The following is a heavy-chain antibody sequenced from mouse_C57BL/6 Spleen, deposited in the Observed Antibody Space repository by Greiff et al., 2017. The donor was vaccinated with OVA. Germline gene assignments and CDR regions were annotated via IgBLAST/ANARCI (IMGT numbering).Heavy chain of an antibody. D-gene: IGHD1-1*01. CDR2: IDPSDSET. V-gene: IGHV1-52*01. CDR3: ARDYYGSSSHYFDY. Sequence: QVQLQQPGAELVRPGSSVKLSCKASGYTFTSYWMHWVKQRPIQGLEWIGNIDPSDSETHYNQKFKDKATLTVDKSSSTAYMQLSSLPSEDSAVYYCARDYYGSSSHYFDYWGQGTTLTVSS. CDR1: GYTFTSYW. J-gene: IGHJ2*01.